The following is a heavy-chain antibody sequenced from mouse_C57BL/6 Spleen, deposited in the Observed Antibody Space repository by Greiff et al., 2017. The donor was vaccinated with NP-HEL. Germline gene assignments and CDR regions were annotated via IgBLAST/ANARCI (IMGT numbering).Heavy chain of an antibody. CDR2: ISDGGSYT. J-gene: IGHJ3*01. D-gene: IGHD2-3*01. V-gene: IGHV5-4*03. CDR3: ARAIYDGYYWFAY. Sequence: EVMLVESGGGLVKPGGSLKLSCAASGFTFSSYAMSWVRQTPEKRLEWVATISDGGSYTYYPDNVKGRFTISRDNAKNNLYLQMSHLKSEDTAMYYCARAIYDGYYWFAYWGQGTLVTVSA. CDR1: GFTFSSYA.